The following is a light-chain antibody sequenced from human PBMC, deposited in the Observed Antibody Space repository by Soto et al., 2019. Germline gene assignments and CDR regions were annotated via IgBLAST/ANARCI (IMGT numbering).Light chain of an antibody. V-gene: IGLV2-14*01. Sequence: QSALTQPASVSGSPGQSITISCTGTSSDVGHYNYVSWYQQHPGKAPKLMIYEVSNRPSGVSNRFSGSKSGNTASLTISGLQAEDEADYYCSSYTSSSTWVFGGGTKVTAL. CDR3: SSYTSSSTWV. CDR1: SSDVGHYNY. CDR2: EVS. J-gene: IGLJ3*02.